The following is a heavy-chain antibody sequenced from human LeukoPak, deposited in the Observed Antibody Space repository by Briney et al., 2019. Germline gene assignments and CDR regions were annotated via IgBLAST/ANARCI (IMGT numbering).Heavy chain of an antibody. V-gene: IGHV1-18*01. Sequence: ASVKVSCKASGYTFTSYGISWVRQAPGQGLEWMGWISAYNGNTNYAQKLQGRVTMTTDTSTSTAYMELRSLRSDDTAVYYCARDRLHCSSTSCPRYWFDPWGQEPWSPSPQ. CDR2: ISAYNGNT. D-gene: IGHD2-2*01. CDR1: GYTFTSYG. CDR3: ARDRLHCSSTSCPRYWFDP. J-gene: IGHJ5*02.